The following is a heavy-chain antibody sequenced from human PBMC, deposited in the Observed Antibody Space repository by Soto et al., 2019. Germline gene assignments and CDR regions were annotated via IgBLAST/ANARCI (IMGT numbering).Heavy chain of an antibody. D-gene: IGHD6-13*01. J-gene: IGHJ5*02. CDR1: GGSISSCYYY. CDR2: IYYSGST. Sequence: SETLSLTCTVSGGSISSCYYYWGWIRQPPGKGLEWIGSIYYSGSTYYNPSLKSRVTISVDTSKNQFSLKLSSVTAADTAVYYCAVRIAPMTNWFDPWGQGTLVTVSS. CDR3: AVRIAPMTNWFDP. V-gene: IGHV4-39*07.